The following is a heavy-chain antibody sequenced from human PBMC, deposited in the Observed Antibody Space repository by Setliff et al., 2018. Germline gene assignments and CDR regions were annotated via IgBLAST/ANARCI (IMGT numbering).Heavy chain of an antibody. CDR1: GGPINNFRDY. V-gene: IGHV4-39*07. Sequence: SETLSLTCNVSGGPINNFRDYWGWIRQAPGKGLEWIGNVYYTGITYYNPSLKSRVTMSVDTSKNQFSLKLASVTAADTAVYFCARGRPTYYDSFTFYRRLDYWGRGTLVTVSS. J-gene: IGHJ4*02. CDR2: VYYTGIT. CDR3: ARGRPTYYDSFTFYRRLDY. D-gene: IGHD3-22*01.